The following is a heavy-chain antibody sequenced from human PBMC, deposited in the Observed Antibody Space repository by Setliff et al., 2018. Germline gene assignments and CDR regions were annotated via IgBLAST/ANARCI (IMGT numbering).Heavy chain of an antibody. J-gene: IGHJ6*03. Sequence: SETLSLTCTVSGGSIRSYYWNWIRQPPGKGLEWIGYIYYSGSTNYNPSLKGRATLSIDASKRQFSLKLTSVTAADTAVYYCARMSGFQYMDVWGKGTTVTVSS. CDR2: IYYSGST. CDR1: GGSIRSYY. V-gene: IGHV4-59*08. D-gene: IGHD3-3*01. CDR3: ARMSGFQYMDV.